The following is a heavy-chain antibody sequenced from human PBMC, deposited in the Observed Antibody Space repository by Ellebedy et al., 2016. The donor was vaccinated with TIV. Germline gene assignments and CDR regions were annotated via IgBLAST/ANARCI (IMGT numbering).Heavy chain of an antibody. V-gene: IGHV4-34*01. D-gene: IGHD3-10*01. Sequence: SETLSLXCAVYGGSFSGYYWSWIRQPPGKGLEWIGEINHSGSTNYNPSLKSRVTISVDTSKNQFSLKLSSVTAADTAVYYCARGRWEYYGSGSYRHYYYMDVWGKGTTVTVSS. CDR1: GGSFSGYY. J-gene: IGHJ6*03. CDR3: ARGRWEYYGSGSYRHYYYMDV. CDR2: INHSGST.